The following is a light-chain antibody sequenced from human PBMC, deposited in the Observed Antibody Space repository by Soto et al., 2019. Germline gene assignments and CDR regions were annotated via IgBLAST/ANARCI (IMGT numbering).Light chain of an antibody. CDR2: RNN. Sequence: QSVLTQPPSASGTPGQRVTISCSGSSSNIGSNYVYWYQQLPGTAPKLLIYRNNQRPSGVPDRFSGSKSGTSASLAISGLRSEDEADYYCAAWDVSLSGVVFGRGTKLTVL. CDR1: SSNIGSNY. V-gene: IGLV1-47*01. CDR3: AAWDVSLSGVV. J-gene: IGLJ2*01.